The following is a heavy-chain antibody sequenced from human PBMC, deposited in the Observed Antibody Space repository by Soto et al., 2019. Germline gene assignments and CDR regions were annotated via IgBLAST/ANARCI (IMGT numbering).Heavy chain of an antibody. CDR1: GFTFSSYA. Sequence: EVQLLESGGGLVQPGGSLRLSCAASGFTFSSYAMTWVRQAPGKGLEWVSKISVSGGSTYYADSVKGRFTISRDNANNTLNLQMNSMRAEDTAVYYCAKEKSLVSVLWLGELDYWGQGTLVTVSS. D-gene: IGHD3-10*01. CDR2: ISVSGGST. V-gene: IGHV3-23*01. CDR3: AKEKSLVSVLWLGELDY. J-gene: IGHJ4*02.